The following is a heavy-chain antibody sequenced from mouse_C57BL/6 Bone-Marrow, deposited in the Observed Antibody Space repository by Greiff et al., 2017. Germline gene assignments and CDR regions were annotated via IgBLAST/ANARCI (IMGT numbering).Heavy chain of an antibody. Sequence: EVHLVESGGGLVQPGESLKLSCESNEYEFPSHDMSWVRKTPEQRLELVAAINSDGGSTYYPDTMESRFIISRDNTKKTVYLQMSSLRSEDTALYYCARHGDYGSSSYWYFDVWGTGTTVTVSS. CDR3: ARHGDYGSSSYWYFDV. V-gene: IGHV5-2*01. CDR2: INSDGGST. J-gene: IGHJ1*03. D-gene: IGHD1-1*01. CDR1: EYEFPSHD.